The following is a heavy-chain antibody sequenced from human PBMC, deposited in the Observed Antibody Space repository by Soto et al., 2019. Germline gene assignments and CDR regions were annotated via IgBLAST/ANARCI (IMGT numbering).Heavy chain of an antibody. CDR3: ANRLGTYFLSGLPFDI. J-gene: IGHJ3*02. D-gene: IGHD1-26*01. V-gene: IGHV3-23*01. CDR2: IAESGGGT. Sequence: GGSLRLSCTASGFTFSSHPMSWVRQAPGKGLEWVSAIAESGGGTAYVDSMKGRFTISRDNAKNRLYLQMNSLRAEDTAVYYCANRLGTYFLSGLPFDIWGQGTMVTVSS. CDR1: GFTFSSHP.